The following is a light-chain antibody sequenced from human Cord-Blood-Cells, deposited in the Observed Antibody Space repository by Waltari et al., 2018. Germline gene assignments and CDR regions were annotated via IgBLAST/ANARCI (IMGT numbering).Light chain of an antibody. J-gene: IGKJ5*01. CDR3: QQRSNWLT. V-gene: IGKV3-11*01. CDR1: QSVSSY. CDR2: DAS. Sequence: EIVLTQSPSTLSFSPGERATLPCRSSQSVSSYFAGYQQKPGQAPRLLISDASNRATGIPARFSGSGSGTDFTLTISRLEAEDFAVYYCQQRSNWLTFGQGTRLEIK.